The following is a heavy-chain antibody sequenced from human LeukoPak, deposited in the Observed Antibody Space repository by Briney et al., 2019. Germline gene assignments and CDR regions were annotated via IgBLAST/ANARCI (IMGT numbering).Heavy chain of an antibody. J-gene: IGHJ4*02. V-gene: IGHV4-34*01. CDR1: GGSFSGYY. Sequence: SETLSLTCAVYGGSFSGYYWSWIRQPPGKGLEWIGEINHSGSTNYNPSLKSRVTISVDTSKNQFSLKLSSVTAADTAVYYCARHMDDSSGYYSTFDYWGQGTLVTVSS. D-gene: IGHD3-22*01. CDR3: ARHMDDSSGYYSTFDY. CDR2: INHSGST.